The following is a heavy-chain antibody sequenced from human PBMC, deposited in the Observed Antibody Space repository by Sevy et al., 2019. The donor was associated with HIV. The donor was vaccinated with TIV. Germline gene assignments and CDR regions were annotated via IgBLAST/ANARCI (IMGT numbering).Heavy chain of an antibody. V-gene: IGHV3-30*01. CDR3: ASEDRYNYDVGY. CDR2: ISYDGSNK. Sequence: YLRLSCAASGFTFSSYAMHWVRQAPGKGLERVAVISYDGSNKYYADSVKGRFTISRDNSKNTLYLQMNSLRAEDTAVYDCASEDRYNYDVGYWGQGTLVPVSS. J-gene: IGHJ4*02. D-gene: IGHD3-16*01. CDR1: GFTFSSYA.